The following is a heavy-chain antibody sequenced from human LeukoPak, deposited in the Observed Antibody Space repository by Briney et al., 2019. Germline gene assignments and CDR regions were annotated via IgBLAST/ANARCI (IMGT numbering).Heavy chain of an antibody. CDR2: ISSSSSNI. CDR1: GFTFSSYS. J-gene: IGHJ3*02. D-gene: IGHD3-9*01. V-gene: IGHV3-21*01. CDR3: ARDWYDNSDAFDI. Sequence: GGSLRLSCAASGFTFSSYSMNWVRQAPGKGLEWVSSISSSSSNICYADSLKGRFTISRDNAKNSLYLQINSLRAEDTAVYYCARDWYDNSDAFDIWGQGTMVTVSP.